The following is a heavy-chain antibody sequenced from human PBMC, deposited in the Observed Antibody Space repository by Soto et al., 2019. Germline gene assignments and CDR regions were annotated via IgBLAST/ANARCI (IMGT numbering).Heavy chain of an antibody. CDR2: IIPIFGTA. CDR3: ATYHRDGSYYSRHAYDY. Sequence: QVQLVQSGAEVKKPGSSVKVSCKASGGTFSSYAISWVRQAPGQGLEWMGGIIPIFGTANYAQKFQGRVTITADESTSTAYMGLSSLRSEDTAVYYCATYHRDGSYYSRHAYDYWGQGTLVTVSS. CDR1: GGTFSSYA. D-gene: IGHD1-26*01. J-gene: IGHJ4*02. V-gene: IGHV1-69*01.